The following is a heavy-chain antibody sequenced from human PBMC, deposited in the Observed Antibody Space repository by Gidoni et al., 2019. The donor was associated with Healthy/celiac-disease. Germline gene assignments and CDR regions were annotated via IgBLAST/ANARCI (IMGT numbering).Heavy chain of an antibody. Sequence: EVQLVESGGGRVKPGGSLRLSCAASGLTFSSYSLNWVRQAPGKGLGWVSSISSSSSYIYYADSVKCRFTISRDNAKNSLYLQMNSLRAEDTAVYYCAREEVGATHDYWGQGTLVTVSS. CDR3: AREEVGATHDY. CDR1: GLTFSSYS. CDR2: ISSSSSYI. V-gene: IGHV3-21*06. D-gene: IGHD1-26*01. J-gene: IGHJ4*02.